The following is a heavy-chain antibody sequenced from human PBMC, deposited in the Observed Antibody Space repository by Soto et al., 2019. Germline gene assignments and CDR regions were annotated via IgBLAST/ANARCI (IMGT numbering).Heavy chain of an antibody. D-gene: IGHD6-13*01. CDR1: GFTFGGYA. CDR3: VKDRSSWYDHPPDN. V-gene: IGHV3-23*01. J-gene: IGHJ4*02. CDR2: ISNSGDST. Sequence: EVQLLESGGGLAQPGGSLRLSCAASGFTFGGYAMSWVRQAPGRGLEWVSGISNSGDSTYYADSVKGRFTISRDNSRNTLHLQMNSLRVEDTAVYYCVKDRSSWYDHPPDNRGQGTLVTVSS.